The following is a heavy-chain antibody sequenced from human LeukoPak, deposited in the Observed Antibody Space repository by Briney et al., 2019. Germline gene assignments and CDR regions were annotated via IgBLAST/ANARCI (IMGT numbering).Heavy chain of an antibody. CDR2: ISDSGDRT. CDR3: AKVLYQDNYGQFDP. D-gene: IGHD5-24*01. J-gene: IGHJ5*02. CDR1: GFTFNNYG. V-gene: IGHV3-23*01. Sequence: GGSLRLSCAASGFTFNNYGMTWVRQAPGKGLEWVSSISDSGDRTYYADSVKGRLTISRDNSKNTLYLQMNSLRTEDTAIYYCAKVLYQDNYGQFDPWGQEPWSPSPQ.